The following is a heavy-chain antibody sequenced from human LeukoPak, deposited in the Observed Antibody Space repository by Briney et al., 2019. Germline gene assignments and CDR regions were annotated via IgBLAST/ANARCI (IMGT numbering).Heavy chain of an antibody. CDR3: ARVGRITGALGTGFDP. J-gene: IGHJ5*02. Sequence: GASVKVSCKASGYTFTSYDINWVRQATGQGLEWMGWMNPNSGNTGYAQKFQGRVTMTRNTSISTAYMELSSLRSEDTAVYYCARVGRITGALGTGFDPWGRGTLVTVSS. D-gene: IGHD1-20*01. V-gene: IGHV1-8*01. CDR1: GYTFTSYD. CDR2: MNPNSGNT.